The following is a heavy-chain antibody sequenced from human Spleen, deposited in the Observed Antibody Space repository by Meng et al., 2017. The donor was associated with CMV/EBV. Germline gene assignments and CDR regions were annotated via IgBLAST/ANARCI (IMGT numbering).Heavy chain of an antibody. CDR1: GYTFTSYY. D-gene: IGHD3-9*01. CDR2: INPNSGGT. V-gene: IGHV1-2*02. Sequence: ASVKVSCKASGYTFTSYYMHWVRQAPGQGLEWMGWINPNSGGTNYAQKFEGGVTMTRDTSISTAYMELSRLRSDDTAVYYCARTVPVSDYDVLTGYAYGMDVWGQGTTVTVSS. J-gene: IGHJ6*02. CDR3: ARTVPVSDYDVLTGYAYGMDV.